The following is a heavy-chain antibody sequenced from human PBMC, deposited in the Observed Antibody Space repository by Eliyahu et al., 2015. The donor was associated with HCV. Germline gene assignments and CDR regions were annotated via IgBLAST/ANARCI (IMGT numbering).Heavy chain of an antibody. D-gene: IGHD2/OR15-2a*01. Sequence: QVQLVESGGGVVQPGRSLXLSCAASGFTFSHYTMHWVRQAPGKGLEWVAVISYDGSNEYYADSVKGRFTISRDNSQNTLYLDMNNLRAEDTAVYYCARGAVSAPYYYYGMDVWGQGTTVTVSS. V-gene: IGHV3-30-3*01. J-gene: IGHJ6*02. CDR3: ARGAVSAPYYYYGMDV. CDR2: ISYDGSNE. CDR1: GFTFSHYT.